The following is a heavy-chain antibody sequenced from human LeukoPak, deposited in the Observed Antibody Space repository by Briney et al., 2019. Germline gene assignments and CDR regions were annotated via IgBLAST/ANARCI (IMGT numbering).Heavy chain of an antibody. CDR1: GFTFSSYS. J-gene: IGHJ4*02. V-gene: IGHV3-21*01. CDR2: ICGSSACI. D-gene: IGHD1-26*01. CDR3: MRVGAASDTSGKVQLPAHFDY. Sequence: GGSLRLSCAASGFTFSSYSMNWVRQAPGKELEWVSAICGSSACILCADSVKGRFTISRDNAENSLYLQMDSLRAEDTALYYCMRVGAASDTSGKVQLPAHFDYWGQGTLVAVSS.